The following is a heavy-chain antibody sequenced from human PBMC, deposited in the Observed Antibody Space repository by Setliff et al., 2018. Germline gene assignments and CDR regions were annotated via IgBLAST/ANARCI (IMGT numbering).Heavy chain of an antibody. V-gene: IGHV4-39*01. D-gene: IGHD1-1*01. Sequence: PSETLSLTCKVSGDSMNSGVYYWAWIRQPPGKGLEWIRRIYSGGTTYYNSSLKSRVTISVDTSKSQFSLRLNSVTAADTAVYYCARTGTYRYFDYWGRGTLVTVSS. J-gene: IGHJ4*02. CDR3: ARTGTYRYFDY. CDR1: GDSMNSGVYY. CDR2: IYSGGTT.